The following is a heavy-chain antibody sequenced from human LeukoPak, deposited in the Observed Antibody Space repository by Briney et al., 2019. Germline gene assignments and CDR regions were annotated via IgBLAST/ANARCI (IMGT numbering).Heavy chain of an antibody. CDR1: GYTFTSYY. Sequence: GASVKVSCKASGYTFTSYYMHWVRQAPGQGLEWMGIINPSGGSTSYAQKFQGRVTMTRDTSTSTVYMELSSLRSEDTAVYYCAREYDSSGSSPGWYYGMDVWGQGTTVTVSS. J-gene: IGHJ6*02. CDR3: AREYDSSGSSPGWYYGMDV. V-gene: IGHV1-46*01. D-gene: IGHD3-22*01. CDR2: INPSGGST.